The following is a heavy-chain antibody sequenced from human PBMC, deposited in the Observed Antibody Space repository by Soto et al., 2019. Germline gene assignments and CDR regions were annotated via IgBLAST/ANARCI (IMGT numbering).Heavy chain of an antibody. CDR2: IKQDGSEK. D-gene: IGHD2-2*01. CDR1: GFTFSSYW. J-gene: IGHJ6*03. CDR3: ARDEYQLLYYYYYMDV. V-gene: IGHV3-7*01. Sequence: PGGSLRLSCAASGFTFSSYWMSWVRQAPGKGLEWVANIKQDGSEKYYVDSVKGRFTISRDNAKNSLYLQMNSLRAEDTAVYYCARDEYQLLYYYYYMDVWGKGTTVTVSS.